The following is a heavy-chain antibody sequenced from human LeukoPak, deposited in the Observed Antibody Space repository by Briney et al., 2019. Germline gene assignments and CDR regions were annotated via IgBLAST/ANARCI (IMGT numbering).Heavy chain of an antibody. V-gene: IGHV5-51*01. CDR2: IYPGDSET. Sequence: GESVQIACQGSGYSFTSYWISWVRPMPGKGLEWMGIIYPGDSETRNSPSFQGQVTISADKSISTAYLQWSSLKASDTAMYYCARQYCSGTSCYSDYWGQGTLVTVSS. CDR1: GYSFTSYW. J-gene: IGHJ4*02. D-gene: IGHD2-15*01. CDR3: ARQYCSGTSCYSDY.